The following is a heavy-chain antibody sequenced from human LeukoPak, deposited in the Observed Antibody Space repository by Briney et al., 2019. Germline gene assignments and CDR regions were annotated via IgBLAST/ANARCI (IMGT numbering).Heavy chain of an antibody. J-gene: IGHJ4*02. CDR2: IYYSGST. V-gene: IGHV4-39*01. CDR1: GGSISSSSYY. Sequence: PSETLSLTCTVSGGSISSSSYYWGWIRQPPGKGLEWIGSIYYSGSTYYNPSLKSRVTISVDTSKNQFSLKLSSVTAADTAVYYCARRAGSIAARHRPYYFDYWGQGTLVTVSS. CDR3: ARRAGSIAARHRPYYFDY. D-gene: IGHD6-6*01.